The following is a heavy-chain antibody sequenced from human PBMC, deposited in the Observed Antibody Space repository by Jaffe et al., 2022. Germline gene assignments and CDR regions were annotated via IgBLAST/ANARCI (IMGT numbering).Heavy chain of an antibody. CDR3: AHYLYGDLDN. CDR2: TADGGKT. Sequence: EVQLLESGGGLVQPGGSLRLSCVASGFNYGVNAMSWVRQAPGKGLEWVSATADGGKTFYADSVKGRFTISTDKSRNTVYLQMNSLRAEDTAVYFCAHYLYGDLDNWGQGTLVTVSS. CDR1: GFNYGVNA. V-gene: IGHV3-23*01. J-gene: IGHJ4*02. D-gene: IGHD4-17*01.